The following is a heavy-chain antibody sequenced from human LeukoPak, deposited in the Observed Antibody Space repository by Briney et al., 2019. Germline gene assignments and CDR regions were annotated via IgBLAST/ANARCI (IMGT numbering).Heavy chain of an antibody. CDR1: GFPFSSYG. CDR2: INGDGYMT. J-gene: IGHJ2*01. Sequence: QTGGSLRLSCAASGFPFSSYGMSWVRQTPGKGLEWIAVINGDGYMTYYADSVKGRFAVFRDSSENTLYLQMSSLRVDDTAVYYRTKAQGMTHWFFDYWGRGALVTVTS. V-gene: IGHV3-23*01. CDR3: TKAQGMTHWFFDY.